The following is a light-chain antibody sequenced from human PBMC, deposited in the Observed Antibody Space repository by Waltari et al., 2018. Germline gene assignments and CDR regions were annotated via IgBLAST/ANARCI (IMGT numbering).Light chain of an antibody. CDR3: SSYADNTLV. V-gene: IGLV2-8*01. J-gene: IGLJ3*02. CDR2: EVS. CDR1: SSHP. Sequence: QSALTQPPSASGSPGQSVTIPSTGTSSHPVSWFQHHPGKAPKRMIYEVSKRPSGVPDRFSGSKSGNTASLTVSGLQADDEAHYYCSSYADNTLVFGGGTKLTVL.